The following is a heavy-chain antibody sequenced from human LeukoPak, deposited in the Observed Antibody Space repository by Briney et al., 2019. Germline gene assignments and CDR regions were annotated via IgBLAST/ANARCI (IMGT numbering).Heavy chain of an antibody. D-gene: IGHD2-2*01. J-gene: IGHJ6*02. V-gene: IGHV3-11*04. CDR3: ARDGGYCSSTSCYAYGMDV. CDR1: GFTFSDYY. Sequence: PGGSLRLSCAASGFTFSDYYMSWIRQAPGKGLEWVSYISSSGSTIYYADSVKGRFTISRDNAKNSLYLQMNSLRAEDTAVYYCARDGGYCSSTSCYAYGMDVWGQGTTVTVSS. CDR2: ISSSGSTI.